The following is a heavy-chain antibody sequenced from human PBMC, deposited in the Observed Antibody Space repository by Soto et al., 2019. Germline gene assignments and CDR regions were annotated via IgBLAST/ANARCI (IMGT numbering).Heavy chain of an antibody. CDR3: ARDPQMGGLDAFDI. D-gene: IGHD3-16*01. J-gene: IGHJ3*02. Sequence: QVQLQQWGAGLLKPSETLSLTCAVYGGSFSGYYWSWIRQLPGKGLEWIGEINHSGSTNYNPSLKSRVTISVDTFKNQFSLKLSSVTAADTAVYYWARDPQMGGLDAFDIWGQGKMVTVSS. CDR2: INHSGST. CDR1: GGSFSGYY. V-gene: IGHV4-34*01.